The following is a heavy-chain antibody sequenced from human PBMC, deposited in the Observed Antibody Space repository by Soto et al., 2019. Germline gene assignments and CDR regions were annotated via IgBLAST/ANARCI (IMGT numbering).Heavy chain of an antibody. J-gene: IGHJ6*03. Sequence: EVQLVESGGGLVQPGGSLKLSCAASGFTFSDSAMHWVRQASGKGLEWVGRIRSKPNTDATAYAASVKGRFTISGDDSKNTAYLQMNSLKTEDTAVYYCTRHVDCSGGSCYSGYYYYMDVWGKGTTVTVSS. CDR1: GFTFSDSA. CDR2: IRSKPNTDAT. CDR3: TRHVDCSGGSCYSGYYYYMDV. D-gene: IGHD2-15*01. V-gene: IGHV3-73*01.